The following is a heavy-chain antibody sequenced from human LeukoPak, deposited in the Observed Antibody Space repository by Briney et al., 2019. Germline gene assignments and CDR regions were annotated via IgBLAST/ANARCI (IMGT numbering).Heavy chain of an antibody. D-gene: IGHD2-15*01. CDR3: ARDCGGGSCYGPYDAFDI. CDR2: ISSIGITI. CDR1: GFTFSNAW. Sequence: PGGSLRLSCAASGFTFSNAWMNWVRQAPGKVLEWVSYISSIGITIYYADSVKVRFTISRDNAKNSLYLQMNSLRAEGTAVYYCARDCGGGSCYGPYDAFDIWGQGTMVTVSS. J-gene: IGHJ3*02. V-gene: IGHV3-48*04.